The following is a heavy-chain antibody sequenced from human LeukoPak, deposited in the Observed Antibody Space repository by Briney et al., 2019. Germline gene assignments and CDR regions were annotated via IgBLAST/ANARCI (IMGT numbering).Heavy chain of an antibody. D-gene: IGHD3-16*01. CDR3: ARDSSYDYVWGSYTPDDY. CDR1: GGTFSNYA. CDR2: IIPILGIA. J-gene: IGHJ4*02. Sequence: ASVKVSCKASGGTFSNYAISWVRQAPGQGLEWMGRIIPILGIANYAQKFQGRVTITADKSTSTAYMELSSLRSEDTAVYYCARDSSYDYVWGSYTPDDYWGQGTLVTVSS. V-gene: IGHV1-69*04.